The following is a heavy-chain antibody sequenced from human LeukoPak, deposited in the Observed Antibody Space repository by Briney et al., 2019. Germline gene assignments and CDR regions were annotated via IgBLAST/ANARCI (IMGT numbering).Heavy chain of an antibody. CDR2: IYYSGST. Sequence: SETLSLTCTVSGGSISSYYWSWIRQPPGKGLEWIGYIYYSGSTNYNPSLKSRVTISVDTSKNQFSLKLSSVTAADTAVYYCARGGYYDSSGYDIVYWGQGTLVTVSS. J-gene: IGHJ4*02. D-gene: IGHD3-22*01. V-gene: IGHV4-59*01. CDR3: ARGGYYDSSGYDIVY. CDR1: GGSISSYY.